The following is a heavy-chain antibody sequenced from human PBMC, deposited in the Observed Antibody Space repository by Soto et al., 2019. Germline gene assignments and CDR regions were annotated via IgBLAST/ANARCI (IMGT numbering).Heavy chain of an antibody. CDR3: ARDFGFYYYVWGSYRRDYYYYYGMDV. J-gene: IGHJ6*02. D-gene: IGHD3-16*02. CDR2: ISAYNGNT. CDR1: GYTFTSYG. Sequence: GASVKVSCKASGYTFTSYGISWVRRAPGQGLEWMGWISAYNGNTNYAQKLQGRVTMTTDTSTSTAYMELRSLRSDDTAVYYCARDFGFYYYVWGSYRRDYYYYYGMDVWGQGTTVTVSS. V-gene: IGHV1-18*01.